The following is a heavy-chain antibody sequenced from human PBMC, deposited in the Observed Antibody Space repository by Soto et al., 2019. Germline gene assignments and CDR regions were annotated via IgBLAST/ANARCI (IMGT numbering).Heavy chain of an antibody. Sequence: QVQLVESGGGVVQPGRSLRLSCAASGFTFSSYGMHWVRQAPGKGLEWVAVMWYDGSNKYYADSVKGRFTISRDNSKNTLYLQMNSLRAEDTAVYYCARDRDGYNYNWYFDLWGRGTLVTVSS. J-gene: IGHJ2*01. D-gene: IGHD5-12*01. CDR3: ARDRDGYNYNWYFDL. CDR1: GFTFSSYG. CDR2: MWYDGSNK. V-gene: IGHV3-33*01.